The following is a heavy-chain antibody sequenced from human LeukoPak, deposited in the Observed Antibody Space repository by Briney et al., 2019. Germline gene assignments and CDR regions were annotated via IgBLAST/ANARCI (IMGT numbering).Heavy chain of an antibody. CDR3: ARDVDYTSPGYYGSGSLGDY. J-gene: IGHJ4*02. D-gene: IGHD3-10*01. V-gene: IGHV3-21*01. CDR1: GFSFSTYS. Sequence: PGGSLRLSCAASGFSFSTYSMNWVRQAPGKGLVWVSSITSNSGSIYYADSVKGRFTISRDKAKNSLDLRMNRLRVEAMYVYDCARDVDYTSPGYYGSGSLGDYWGRGTLATVSS. CDR2: ITSNSGSI.